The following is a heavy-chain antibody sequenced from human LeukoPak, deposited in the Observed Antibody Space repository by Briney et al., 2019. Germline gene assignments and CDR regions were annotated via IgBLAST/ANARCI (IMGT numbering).Heavy chain of an antibody. CDR1: GYSISSGYY. V-gene: IGHV4-38-2*02. D-gene: IGHD3-16*01. CDR2: IYHSGST. CDR3: AREGDLIAVDY. Sequence: PSETLSLTCTVSGYSISSGYYWGWIRQPPGKGLEWIGSIYHSGSTYYNPSLKSRVTISVDTSKNQFSLKLSSVTAADTAVYYCAREGDLIAVDYWGQGTLVTVSS. J-gene: IGHJ4*02.